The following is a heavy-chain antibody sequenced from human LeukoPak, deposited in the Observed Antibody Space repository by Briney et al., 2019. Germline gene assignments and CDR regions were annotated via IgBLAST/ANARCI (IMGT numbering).Heavy chain of an antibody. J-gene: IGHJ3*02. Sequence: GASVKVSCKASGYTFTGYYMHWVRQAPGQGLEWMGWINPNSGGTNYAQKFQGRVTMTRDTSISTAYMELSRLRSDDTAVYYCAAIYDFWSGYKDAFDIWGQGTMVTVSS. V-gene: IGHV1-2*02. CDR3: AAIYDFWSGYKDAFDI. D-gene: IGHD3-3*01. CDR2: INPNSGGT. CDR1: GYTFTGYY.